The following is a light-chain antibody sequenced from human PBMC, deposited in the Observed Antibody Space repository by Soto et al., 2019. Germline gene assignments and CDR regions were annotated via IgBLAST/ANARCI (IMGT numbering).Light chain of an antibody. Sequence: EIVLTQSPATLSLSPGERATLSCRASQSVRSYLAWYQHKPGQAPRLLIYDASNRATGIPARFSGSGSGTDFTLTINSLEPEDFAVYYCQQRTNWPPMFSFGGGTKVEMK. V-gene: IGKV3-11*01. CDR3: QQRTNWPPMFS. CDR2: DAS. J-gene: IGKJ4*01. CDR1: QSVRSY.